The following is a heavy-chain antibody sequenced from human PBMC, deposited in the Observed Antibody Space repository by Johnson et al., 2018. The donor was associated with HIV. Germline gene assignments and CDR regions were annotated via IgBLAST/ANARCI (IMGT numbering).Heavy chain of an antibody. J-gene: IGHJ3*02. CDR3: TTMSALWSGDIHVFGDGFDI. CDR2: VKSKTDGGTI. CDR1: GFTFSNAW. D-gene: IGHD3-10*01. Sequence: VQLVESGGGSVQSGGSLRVSCAASGFTFSNAWMSWVRQAPGKGLEWVGRVKSKTDGGTIDYAAAVKGRFIISRDDSKNTLYLQMNGLKTEDTAMYYCTTMSALWSGDIHVFGDGFDIWGQGTMVTVSS. V-gene: IGHV3-15*01.